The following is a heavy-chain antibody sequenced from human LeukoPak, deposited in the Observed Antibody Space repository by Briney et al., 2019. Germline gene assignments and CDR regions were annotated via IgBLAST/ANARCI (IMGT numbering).Heavy chain of an antibody. CDR3: WVPATAGEGDY. D-gene: IGHD2-2*01. CDR1: GFTFNGYW. J-gene: IGHJ4*02. V-gene: IGHV3-74*01. Sequence: GGSLRLSCAASGFTFNGYWMHWVRQAPGKGLVWVSRINSDGSTTNYADSVMGRFTISRDNAKNTLYLQMDSLTAEDTAVYYCWVPATAGEGDYWGQGTLVTVSS. CDR2: INSDGSTT.